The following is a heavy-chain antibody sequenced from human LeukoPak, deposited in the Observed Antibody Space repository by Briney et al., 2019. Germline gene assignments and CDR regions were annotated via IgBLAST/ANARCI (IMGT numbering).Heavy chain of an antibody. V-gene: IGHV1-69*06. D-gene: IGHD3-22*01. J-gene: IGHJ4*02. CDR3: AREKTEYYYDSSGYRQPLSFTRLDY. CDR1: GGTFSSYA. Sequence: GASVKVSYKASGGTFSSYAISWVRQAPGQGLEWMGGIIPIFGTANYAQKFQGRVTITADKSTSTAYMELSSLRSEDTAVYYCAREKTEYYYDSSGYRQPLSFTRLDYWGQGTLVTVSS. CDR2: IIPIFGTA.